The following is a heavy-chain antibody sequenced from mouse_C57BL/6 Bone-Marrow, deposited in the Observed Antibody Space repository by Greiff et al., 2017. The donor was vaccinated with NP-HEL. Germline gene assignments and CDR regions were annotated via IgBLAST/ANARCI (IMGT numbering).Heavy chain of an antibody. CDR2: IDPSDSYT. CDR3: ARALLLRFPFDY. J-gene: IGHJ2*01. D-gene: IGHD1-1*01. V-gene: IGHV1-50*01. Sequence: VQLQQPGAELVKPGASVKLSCKASGYTFTSYWMQWVKQRPGQGLEWIGEIDPSDSYTNYNQKLKGKATLTVDTSSSTAYMQLSSLTSEDSAVYYCARALLLRFPFDYWGQGTTLTVSS. CDR1: GYTFTSYW.